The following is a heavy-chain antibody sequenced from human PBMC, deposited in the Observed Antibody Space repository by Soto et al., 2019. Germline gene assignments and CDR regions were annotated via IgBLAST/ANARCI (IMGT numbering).Heavy chain of an antibody. CDR1: GYSFTSYW. V-gene: IGHV5-51*01. CDR2: IYPGDSDT. D-gene: IGHD3-3*01. J-gene: IGHJ3*02. CDR3: ARRPYDFWSGYYRKTYLDQSSDDAFDI. Sequence: PGESLKISCKGSGYSFTSYWIGWVRQMPGKGLEWMGIIYPGDSDTRYSPSFQGQVTISADKSISTAYLQWSSLKASDTAMYYCARRPYDFWSGYYRKTYLDQSSDDAFDIWGQGTMVTVSS.